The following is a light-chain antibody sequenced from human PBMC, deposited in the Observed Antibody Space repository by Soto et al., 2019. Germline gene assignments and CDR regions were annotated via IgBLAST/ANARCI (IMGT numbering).Light chain of an antibody. CDR1: SSDVAIYNY. V-gene: IGLV2-8*01. J-gene: IGLJ2*01. CDR3: SSSAGSNKAV. CDR2: EVS. Sequence: QSALTQPPSASGSPGQSVTISCTGASSDVAIYNYVSWYQQHPGKAPKLMIYEVSKRPSGVPDRFSGSKSGNTASLTVSGLQADDEADYYCSSSAGSNKAVFGGGTKVTVL.